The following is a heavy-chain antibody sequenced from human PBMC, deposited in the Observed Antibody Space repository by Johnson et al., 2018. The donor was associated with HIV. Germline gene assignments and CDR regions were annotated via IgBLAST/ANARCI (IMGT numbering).Heavy chain of an antibody. Sequence: QEQLVESGGGVVQPGRSLRLSCAASGFTFSSYAMHWVRQAPGKGLDWVAVISDDGSNKYYADSVKGRFTISSDNSKNTLYLQMNSLRAEDTAVYYCARGGQLVAFDIWGQGTMVTVSS. CDR2: ISDDGSNK. CDR1: GFTFSSYA. J-gene: IGHJ3*02. D-gene: IGHD6-6*01. CDR3: ARGGQLVAFDI. V-gene: IGHV3-30*04.